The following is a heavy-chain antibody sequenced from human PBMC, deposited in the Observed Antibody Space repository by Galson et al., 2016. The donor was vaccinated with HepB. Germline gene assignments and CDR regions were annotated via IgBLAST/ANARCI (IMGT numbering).Heavy chain of an antibody. CDR3: ARGIGSYPTINDY. V-gene: IGHV1-18*01. CDR2: ISTYNGKT. D-gene: IGHD1-26*01. CDR1: GDTFTSYG. Sequence: SVKVSCKASGDTFTSYGISWVRQARGQGLEWMGWISTYNGKTNYAQKVQGRITMTTDTSTNTAYLELRSLRSDDTAGYYCARGIGSYPTINDYWGQGTLVTVSS. J-gene: IGHJ4*02.